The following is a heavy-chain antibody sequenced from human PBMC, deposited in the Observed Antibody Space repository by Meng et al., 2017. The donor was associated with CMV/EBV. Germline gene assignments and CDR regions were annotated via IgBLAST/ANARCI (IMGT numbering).Heavy chain of an antibody. J-gene: IGHJ4*02. CDR3: ARDLYDFWSGYYTYEIIY. CDR1: GFTFSSYG. V-gene: IGHV3-21*01. CDR2: ISSSGSYI. Sequence: GESLKISCAASGFTFSSYGMHWVRQAPGKGLEWVSSISSSGSYIYYADSVKGRFTISRDNAKNSLYLQMNSLRAEDTAVYYCARDLYDFWSGYYTYEIIYWGQGTLVTVSS. D-gene: IGHD3-3*01.